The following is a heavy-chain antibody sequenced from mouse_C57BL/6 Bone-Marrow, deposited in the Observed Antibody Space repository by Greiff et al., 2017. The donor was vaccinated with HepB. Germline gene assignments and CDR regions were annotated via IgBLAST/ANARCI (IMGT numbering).Heavy chain of an antibody. CDR2: ISSGGSYT. CDR1: GFTFSSYG. D-gene: IGHD2-2*01. CDR3: ARQEDYGYDGFAY. Sequence: EVKLVESGGDLVKPGGSLKLSCAASGFTFSSYGMSWVRQTPDKRLEWVATISSGGSYTYYPDSVKGRVTISRDNAKNTLYLQMSSLKSEDTAMYYCARQEDYGYDGFAYWGQGTLVTVSA. V-gene: IGHV5-6*01. J-gene: IGHJ3*01.